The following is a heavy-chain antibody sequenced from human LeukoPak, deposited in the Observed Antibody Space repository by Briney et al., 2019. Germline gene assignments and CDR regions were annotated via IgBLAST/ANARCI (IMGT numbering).Heavy chain of an antibody. D-gene: IGHD1-14*01. J-gene: IGHJ5*02. V-gene: IGHV4-34*01. CDR1: GGSFSGYY. Sequence: SETLSLTCAVYGGSFSGYYWSWIRQPPGKGLEWIGEINHSGSTNYNPSLKSRVTISVDTSKNQFSLKLSSVTAADTAVYYCARGRTARNWFDPWGQGTLVTVSS. CDR3: ARGRTARNWFDP. CDR2: INHSGST.